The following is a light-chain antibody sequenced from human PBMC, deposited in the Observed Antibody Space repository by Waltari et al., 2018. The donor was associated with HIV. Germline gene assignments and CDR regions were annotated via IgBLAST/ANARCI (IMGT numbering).Light chain of an antibody. CDR2: DDS. CDR1: NIGSKG. J-gene: IGLJ2*01. CDR3: QVWDSSTDLRV. V-gene: IGLV3-21*02. Sequence: SYALTQPPSVSVAPGQTARITCGGDNIGSKGVHWYQKKPSQAPVLVVYDDSDRPSGIPERFSGSSSWNTATLTISRVEAGDEADFYCQVWDSSTDLRVFGGGTKLTVL.